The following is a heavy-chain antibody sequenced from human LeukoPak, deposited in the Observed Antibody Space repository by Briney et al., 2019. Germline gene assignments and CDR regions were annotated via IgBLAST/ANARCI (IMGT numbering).Heavy chain of an antibody. CDR1: GGSISSGGYY. CDR2: IYYSGST. D-gene: IGHD4-17*01. Sequence: TLSLTCTVSGGSISSGGYYWSWIRQHPGKGLEWIGYIYYSGSTYYNPSLKSRVTISVDTSKNQFSLKLSSVTAADTAVYYCARGMTTVIIFDYWGQGTLVTVSS. V-gene: IGHV4-31*03. CDR3: ARGMTTVIIFDY. J-gene: IGHJ4*02.